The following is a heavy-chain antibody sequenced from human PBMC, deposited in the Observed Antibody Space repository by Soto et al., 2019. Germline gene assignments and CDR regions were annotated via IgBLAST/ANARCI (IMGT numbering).Heavy chain of an antibody. J-gene: IGHJ5*02. CDR2: IYYSGST. V-gene: IGHV4-59*01. CDR3: ARSKFSAKPGSYSAGSWFDP. Sequence: SETLSLTCTVSGGSISSYYWSWIRQPPGKGLEWIGYIYYSGSTNYNPSLKSRVTISVDTSKNQFSLKLSSVTAADTAVYYCARSKFSAKPGSYSAGSWFDPCVQVSMVTVA. D-gene: IGHD3-10*01. CDR1: GGSISSYY.